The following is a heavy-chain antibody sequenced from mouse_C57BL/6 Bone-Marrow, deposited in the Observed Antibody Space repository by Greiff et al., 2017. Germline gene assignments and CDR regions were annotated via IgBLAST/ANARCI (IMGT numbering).Heavy chain of an antibody. V-gene: IGHV1-9*01. J-gene: IGHJ3*01. CDR2: ILPGSGST. CDR3: AREIYYDYDDWCAD. CDR1: GYTFTGYW. Sequence: VQLQQSGAELMKPGASVKLSCKATGYTFTGYWIEWVKQRPGHGLEWIGEILPGSGSTNYNEKFKGKATFTADKSSNTAYMELSSLTTEDSAIYYYAREIYYDYDDWCADWGQGTLVTVSA. D-gene: IGHD2-4*01.